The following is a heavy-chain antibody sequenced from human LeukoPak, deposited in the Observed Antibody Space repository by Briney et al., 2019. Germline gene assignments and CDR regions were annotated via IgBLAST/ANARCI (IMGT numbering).Heavy chain of an antibody. CDR1: GFTFSNYA. CDR2: VSGSGGRT. D-gene: IGHD4-17*01. J-gene: IGHJ4*02. V-gene: IGHV3-23*01. Sequence: QPGGSLRLSCAASGFTFSNYAMSWFRQAPGKGQEWVSVVSGSGGRTYYADSVKGRFTISRDNSKNTLFLQMNSLRVEDTAVYYCAKGAQDFGDSTTDYWGQGTLVTVSS. CDR3: AKGAQDFGDSTTDY.